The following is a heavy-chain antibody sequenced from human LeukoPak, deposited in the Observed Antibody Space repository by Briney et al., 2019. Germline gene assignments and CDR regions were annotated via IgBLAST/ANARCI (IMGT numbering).Heavy chain of an antibody. CDR3: ASSGSSGYFDAFDI. D-gene: IGHD3-22*01. CDR1: GGSISSGGYY. CDR2: INHSGST. Sequence: SQTLSLTCTVSGGSISSGGYYWSWIRQPPGKGLEWIGEINHSGSTNYNPSLKSRVTISVDTSKNQFSLKLSSVTAADTAVYYCASSGSSGYFDAFDIWGQGTMVTVSS. V-gene: IGHV4-30-2*01. J-gene: IGHJ3*02.